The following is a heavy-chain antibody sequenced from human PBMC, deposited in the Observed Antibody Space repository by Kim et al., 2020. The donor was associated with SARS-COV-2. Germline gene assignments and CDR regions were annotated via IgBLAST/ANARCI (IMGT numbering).Heavy chain of an antibody. Sequence: GGSLRLSCTASGFVFVDYAMTWVRLSPGKGLEWVAFIRSKAYGGTSEYGVSVRGRFSISRDDSKSIVYLQMISAETEDTAVYYCGYCSATSCRRGYGFDP. CDR2: IRSKAYGGTS. V-gene: IGHV3-49*04. J-gene: IGHJ5*02. CDR1: GFVFVDYA. D-gene: IGHD2-15*01. CDR3: GYCSATSCRRGYGFDP.